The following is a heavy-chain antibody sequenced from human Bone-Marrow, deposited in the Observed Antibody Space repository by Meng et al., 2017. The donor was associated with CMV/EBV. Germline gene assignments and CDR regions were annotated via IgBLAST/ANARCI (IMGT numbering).Heavy chain of an antibody. V-gene: IGHV1-2*02. CDR3: ARSRVTLRSNPVGWFDP. CDR2: INPNSGGT. J-gene: IGHJ5*02. D-gene: IGHD3-3*01. CDR1: GYTFTGYY. Sequence: ASVKVSCKASGYTFTGYYMHWVRQAPGQGLEWMGWINPNSGGTNYAQKFQGRVTMTRDTSISTAYMELSRLRSDDTAVYYCARSRVTLRSNPVGWFDPWGQGTRVTVYS.